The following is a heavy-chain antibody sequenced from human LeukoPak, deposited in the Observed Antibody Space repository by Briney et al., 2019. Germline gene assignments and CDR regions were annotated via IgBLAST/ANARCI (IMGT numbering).Heavy chain of an antibody. J-gene: IGHJ4*02. Sequence: SETLSLTCTVSGGSINSYYWSWIRQSPGKGLEWIGYIYYSGSTNYNPSLKSRVAISVDTSKNQFSLKLNSLTAADTAVYYCARGQLVSDYWGPGTLVTVSS. D-gene: IGHD1-1*01. V-gene: IGHV4-59*01. CDR2: IYYSGST. CDR1: GGSINSYY. CDR3: ARGQLVSDY.